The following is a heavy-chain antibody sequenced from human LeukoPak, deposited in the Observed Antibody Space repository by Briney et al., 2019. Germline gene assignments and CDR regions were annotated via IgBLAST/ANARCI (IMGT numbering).Heavy chain of an antibody. CDR3: ARQSTIAAAKIDP. CDR2: IYYLGHT. CDR1: GGSISDSNYY. J-gene: IGHJ5*02. D-gene: IGHD6-25*01. Sequence: SETLSLTCTVSGGSISDSNYYWGWIRQPPGRGLEWIANIYYLGHTYYNPSLKSRVTVSVDTSKNQFSLKLTSVTAADTAVYYCARQSTIAAAKIDPWGQGSLVTVSS. V-gene: IGHV4-39*01.